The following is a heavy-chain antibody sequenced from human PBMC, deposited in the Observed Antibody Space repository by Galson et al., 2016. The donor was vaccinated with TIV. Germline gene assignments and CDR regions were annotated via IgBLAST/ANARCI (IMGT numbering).Heavy chain of an antibody. V-gene: IGHV1-69*13. J-gene: IGHJ6*02. D-gene: IGHD2-21*02. Sequence: SVKVSCKASGGTFSTYAISWVRQAPGQGLEWMGGIIPNFDTTNYAEKFQGRVTITADESTSTAYMELSSPRSEDTAIYYCALTYCGGDCYPPGGMDVWGQGTTVTVSS. CDR2: IIPNFDTT. CDR3: ALTYCGGDCYPPGGMDV. CDR1: GGTFSTYA.